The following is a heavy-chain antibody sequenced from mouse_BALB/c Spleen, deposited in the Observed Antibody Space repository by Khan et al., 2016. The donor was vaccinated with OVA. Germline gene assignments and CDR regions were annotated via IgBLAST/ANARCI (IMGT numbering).Heavy chain of an antibody. CDR2: VTYSGKT. D-gene: IGHD1-1*01. Sequence: EVQLQESGPSLVKPSQTLSLTCSVTGDSITSGFWNWIRKFPGNKFEYMGYVTYSGKTYYNPSLKSRIYITRDTSKSQYYLQLNSVTTEDTATYFCARSYGSWARDYWGQGTSVTVSS. CDR3: ARSYGSWARDY. CDR1: GDSITSGF. V-gene: IGHV3-8*02. J-gene: IGHJ4*01.